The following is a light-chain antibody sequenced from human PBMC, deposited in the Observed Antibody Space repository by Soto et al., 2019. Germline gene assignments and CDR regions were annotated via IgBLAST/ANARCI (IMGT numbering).Light chain of an antibody. V-gene: IGKV3-11*01. CDR2: DAS. CDR3: LSRYNWPT. CDR1: QSVSGY. Sequence: IVLTQSPATLSSSPGERATLSCRACQSVSGYLAWYQQKPGQAPRLLIYDASNRAAGIPARFRGSGSGTVFTLTISSLEPEDSATYYCLSRYNWPTFGGGTKVEIK. J-gene: IGKJ4*01.